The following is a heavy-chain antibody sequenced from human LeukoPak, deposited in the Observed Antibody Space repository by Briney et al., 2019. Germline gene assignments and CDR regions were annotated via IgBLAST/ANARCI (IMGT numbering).Heavy chain of an antibody. V-gene: IGHV4-34*01. J-gene: IGHJ5*02. CDR1: GGSFSGYY. Sequence: SETLSLTCAVYGGSFSGYYWSWIRQPPGKGLEWIGEINHSGSTNYNPSLKSRVTISVDTSKNQFSLKLSSVTAADTAVYYCARCKGSGSYYKDSIGSLAKIDPWGQGTLVTVSS. CDR2: INHSGST. D-gene: IGHD3-10*01. CDR3: ARCKGSGSYYKDSIGSLAKIDP.